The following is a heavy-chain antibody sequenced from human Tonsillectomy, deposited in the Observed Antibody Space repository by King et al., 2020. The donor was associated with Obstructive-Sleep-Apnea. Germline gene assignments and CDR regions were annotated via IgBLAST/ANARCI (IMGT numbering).Heavy chain of an antibody. D-gene: IGHD1-14*01. CDR2: IYYSGST. CDR3: ARLNRYFDY. Sequence: VQLQESGPGLVKPSETLSLTCTVSGGSISSYYWSWIRQPPGKGLEWIGYIYYSGSTNYNPSLKSRVTISVDTSKNQFSLKLSSVTAADTAVYYCARLNRYFDYWGQGTLVTVSS. V-gene: IGHV4-59*08. CDR1: GGSISSYY. J-gene: IGHJ4*02.